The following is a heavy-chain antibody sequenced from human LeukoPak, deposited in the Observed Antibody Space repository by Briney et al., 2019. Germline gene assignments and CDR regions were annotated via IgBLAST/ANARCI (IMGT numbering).Heavy chain of an antibody. Sequence: PGGSLRLSCAASGFTFSSYAMHWVRQAPGKGLEWVAVISYDGSNKYYADSVKGRFTISRDNSKNTLYLQMNSLRAEDTAVYYCARAPGDYDSSGYSPSDYWGQGTLVTVSS. J-gene: IGHJ4*02. CDR1: GFTFSSYA. D-gene: IGHD3-22*01. CDR3: ARAPGDYDSSGYSPSDY. CDR2: ISYDGSNK. V-gene: IGHV3-30-3*01.